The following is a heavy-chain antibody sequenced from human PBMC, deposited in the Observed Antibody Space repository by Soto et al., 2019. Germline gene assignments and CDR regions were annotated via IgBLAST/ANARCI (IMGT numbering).Heavy chain of an antibody. CDR3: ATGLLYDYIWGSYRLN. V-gene: IGHV1-24*01. Sequence: ASVKVSCKVSGYTLTELSMHWVRQAPGKGLEWMGGFDPEDGETIYAQKFQGRVTMTEDTSTDTAYMELSSLRSEDTAVYYCATGLLYDYIWGSYRLNWGQGTLVTVSS. D-gene: IGHD3-16*02. CDR2: FDPEDGET. CDR1: GYTLTELS. J-gene: IGHJ4*02.